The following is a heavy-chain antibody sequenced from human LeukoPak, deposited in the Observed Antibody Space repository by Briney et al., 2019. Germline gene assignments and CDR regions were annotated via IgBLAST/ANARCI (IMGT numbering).Heavy chain of an antibody. J-gene: IGHJ4*02. V-gene: IGHV3-7*01. D-gene: IGHD6-13*01. CDR3: ARGSTIAAAGTLPDY. Sequence: GGSLRLSCTVSGFTFSSYWMSWVRQAPGKGLERVANIEHDGSTKFYLDSVKGRFTISRENAKNSLYLQMNSLRAGDTAVYYCARGSTIAAAGTLPDYWGQGTLVTVSS. CDR2: IEHDGSTK. CDR1: GFTFSSYW.